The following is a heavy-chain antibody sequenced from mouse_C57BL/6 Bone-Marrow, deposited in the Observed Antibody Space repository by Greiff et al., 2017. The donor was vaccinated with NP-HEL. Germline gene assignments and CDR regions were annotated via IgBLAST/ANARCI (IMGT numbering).Heavy chain of an antibody. D-gene: IGHD4-1*02. CDR2: ILPGSGST. V-gene: IGHV1-9*01. CDR1: GYTFTGYW. J-gene: IGHJ3*01. Sequence: VQLQQSGAELMKPGASVKLSCKASGYTFTGYWIEWVKQRPGHGVEWIGEILPGSGSTNNNEKFKGKAIFTEDTSSNTAYMQLSSLTTEDSAIYYCARTLNWLGLAYWGQGTLVTVSA. CDR3: ARTLNWLGLAY.